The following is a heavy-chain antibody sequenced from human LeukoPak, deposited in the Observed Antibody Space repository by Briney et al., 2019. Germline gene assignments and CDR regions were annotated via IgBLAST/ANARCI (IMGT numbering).Heavy chain of an antibody. V-gene: IGHV1-2*02. Sequence: GASVKVSCKASGYTFTGYYMHWVRQAPGQGLEWMGWINPNSGGTNYAQKFQGRVTMTRDTSISTAYMELSRLRSDDTAVYYCARVTCSGGSCYSWVTSIGSFDYWGQGTMVTVSS. J-gene: IGHJ4*02. CDR2: INPNSGGT. D-gene: IGHD2-15*01. CDR1: GYTFTGYY. CDR3: ARVTCSGGSCYSWVTSIGSFDY.